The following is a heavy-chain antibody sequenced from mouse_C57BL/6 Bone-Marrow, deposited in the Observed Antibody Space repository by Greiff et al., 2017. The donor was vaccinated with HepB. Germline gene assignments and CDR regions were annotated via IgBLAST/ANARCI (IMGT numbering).Heavy chain of an antibody. J-gene: IGHJ3*01. CDR1: GYTFTSYW. CDR2: IHPNSGST. CDR3: ALYGRGSPWFAY. V-gene: IGHV1-64*01. Sequence: VQLQESGAELVKPGASVKLSCKASGYTFTSYWMHWVKQRPGQGLEWIGMIHPNSGSTNYNEKFKSKATLTVDKSSSTAYMQLSSLTSEDSAVYYCALYGRGSPWFAYWGQGTLVTVSA. D-gene: IGHD1-1*01.